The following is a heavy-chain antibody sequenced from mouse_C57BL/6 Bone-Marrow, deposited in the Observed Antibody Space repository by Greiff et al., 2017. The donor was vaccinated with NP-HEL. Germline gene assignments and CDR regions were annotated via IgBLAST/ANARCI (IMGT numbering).Heavy chain of an antibody. CDR1: GYTFTSYW. Sequence: QVQLQQPGAELVRPGSSVKLSCKASGYTFTSYWMDWVKQRPGQGLEWIGNIYPSDSETHYNEKFKDKATLTVDKSSSTAYMQLSSLTSEDSADYYGARLGDSLDYWGQGTTLTVSS. J-gene: IGHJ2*01. D-gene: IGHD4-1*01. CDR3: ARLGDSLDY. CDR2: IYPSDSET. V-gene: IGHV1-61*01.